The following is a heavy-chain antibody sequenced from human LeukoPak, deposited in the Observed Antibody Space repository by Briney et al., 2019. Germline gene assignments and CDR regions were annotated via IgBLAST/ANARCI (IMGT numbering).Heavy chain of an antibody. V-gene: IGHV3-48*03. D-gene: IGHD1-26*01. Sequence: GGSLRLSCAASGFTFSSYEMNCVRQAPGKGLEWVSYVSSSCSTIYYADSVKGRFTISRDNAKNSLYLQMNSLRAEDTALYYCARAGSGRSPEWFDPWGQGSLVTVSS. CDR2: VSSSCSTI. CDR1: GFTFSSYE. CDR3: ARAGSGRSPEWFDP. J-gene: IGHJ5*02.